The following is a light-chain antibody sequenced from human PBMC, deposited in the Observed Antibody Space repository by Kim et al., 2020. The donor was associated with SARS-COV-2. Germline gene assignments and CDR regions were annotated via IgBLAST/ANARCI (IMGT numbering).Light chain of an antibody. CDR3: NSRDSNNNVL. V-gene: IGLV3-19*01. Sequence: SSELTQDPAVSVALGQTVRITCQGHSLRSYYATWYQQKPGQAPILVIYGKNNRPSGIPDRFSGSSSGNTASLTITGTQAGDEADYYCNSRDSNNNVLFGGGTQLTVL. J-gene: IGLJ2*01. CDR1: SLRSYY. CDR2: GKN.